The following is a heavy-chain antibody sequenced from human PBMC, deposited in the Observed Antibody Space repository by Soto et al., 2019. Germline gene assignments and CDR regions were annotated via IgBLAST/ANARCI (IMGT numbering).Heavy chain of an antibody. CDR3: AREWDGDGYNSGWFDP. CDR2: ISSSSRTI. J-gene: IGHJ5*02. Sequence: GGSLSLSCAASGFTFSSYSMNWVRQAPGKGLEWVSYISSSSRTIYCADSVKGRFTISRDNAKNSLYLQMNSLRAEDTAVYYCAREWDGDGYNSGWFDPWGQGTLVTVSS. D-gene: IGHD5-12*01. V-gene: IGHV3-48*01. CDR1: GFTFSSYS.